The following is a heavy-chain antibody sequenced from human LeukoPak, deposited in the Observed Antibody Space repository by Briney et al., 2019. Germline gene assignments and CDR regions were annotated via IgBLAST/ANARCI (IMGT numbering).Heavy chain of an antibody. J-gene: IGHJ6*03. CDR3: ARSLRDPLHSGILVPMDV. D-gene: IGHD1-26*01. V-gene: IGHV3-30*04. CDR1: GFTFSNFS. Sequence: GGSLRLSCAASGFTFSNFSMHWVRQAPGTGLEWLTVISYDGSNKYYADSVKGRFTISRDTSKNALYLRMNSLRAEDRAVYYCARSLRDPLHSGILVPMDVWGKGTTVTVSS. CDR2: ISYDGSNK.